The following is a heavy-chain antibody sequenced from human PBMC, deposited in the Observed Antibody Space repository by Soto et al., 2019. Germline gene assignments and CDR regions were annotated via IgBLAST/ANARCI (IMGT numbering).Heavy chain of an antibody. D-gene: IGHD1-1*01. CDR3: ARGPRVSSTGTGAH. V-gene: IGHV3-74*01. Sequence: GGSLRLSCSVSGFTFSAYWMHWVRQVPGKGLTWVSRISDDGSTATYADSVKGRFVISRDNAKNSLYLEMNTLRADDSGLYYCARGPRVSSTGTGAHWGRGXLVTV. CDR2: ISDDGSTA. CDR1: GFTFSAYW. J-gene: IGHJ4*02.